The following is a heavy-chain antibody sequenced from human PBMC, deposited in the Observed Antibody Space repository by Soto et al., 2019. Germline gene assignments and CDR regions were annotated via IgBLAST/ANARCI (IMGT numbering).Heavy chain of an antibody. D-gene: IGHD3-10*01. J-gene: IGHJ5*02. CDR2: IYYSGST. Sequence: SETLSLTCTVSGGSISSYYWSWIRQPPGKGLEWIGYIYYSGSTNYNPSLKSRVTISVDTSKNQFSLKLSSVTAADTAVYYCARTPMVRGVIRYWFDPWGQGTLVTVSS. V-gene: IGHV4-59*08. CDR1: GGSISSYY. CDR3: ARTPMVRGVIRYWFDP.